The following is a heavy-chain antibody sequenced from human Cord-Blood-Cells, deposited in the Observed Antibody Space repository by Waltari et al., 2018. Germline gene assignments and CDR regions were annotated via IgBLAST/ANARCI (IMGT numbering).Heavy chain of an antibody. J-gene: IGHJ4*02. CDR2: IIPILGTA. V-gene: IGHV1-69*01. CDR3: ARETDQLLYYFDY. D-gene: IGHD2-2*01. CDR1: GGTFSSYA. Sequence: QVQLVQSGAEVKKPGSSVKVSCKASGGTFSSYAISWVRQAPGQGLEWMGGIIPILGTANYAQKFQGRVTITADEATSTAYMELSSLRAEDTAVYYCARETDQLLYYFDYWGQGTLVTVSS.